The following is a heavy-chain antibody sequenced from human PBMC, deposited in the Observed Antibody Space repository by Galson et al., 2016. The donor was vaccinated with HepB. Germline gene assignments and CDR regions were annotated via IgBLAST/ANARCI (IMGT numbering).Heavy chain of an antibody. Sequence: ETLSLTCAVYGGSFSGYYWSWIRQPPGKGLAWIGEINHSGSTNYNPSLKSRVTISVDTSKNQFSLNLSSVTAADTAVYYCARGFNPFGSGSYNAFDIWGQGTMVTVSS. J-gene: IGHJ3*02. CDR1: GGSFSGYY. D-gene: IGHD1-26*01. CDR2: INHSGST. V-gene: IGHV4-34*01. CDR3: ARGFNPFGSGSYNAFDI.